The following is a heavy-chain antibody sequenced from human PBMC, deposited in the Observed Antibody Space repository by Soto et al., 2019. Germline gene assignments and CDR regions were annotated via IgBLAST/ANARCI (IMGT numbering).Heavy chain of an antibody. CDR2: ISYDGSNK. Sequence: QVQLVESGGGVVQPGRSLRLSCAASGFTFSSYGMHWVRQAPGKGLEWVAVISYDGSNKYYADSVKGRFTISRDNSKNTLYLQMNSLRAEDTAVYYCAKDPTGYCSGGSCYGAYYFDYWDQGTLVTVSS. D-gene: IGHD2-15*01. CDR1: GFTFSSYG. V-gene: IGHV3-30*18. CDR3: AKDPTGYCSGGSCYGAYYFDY. J-gene: IGHJ4*02.